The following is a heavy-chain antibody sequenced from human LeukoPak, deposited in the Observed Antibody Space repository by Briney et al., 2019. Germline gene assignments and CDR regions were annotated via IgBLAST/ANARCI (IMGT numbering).Heavy chain of an antibody. J-gene: IGHJ4*02. D-gene: IGHD6-19*01. CDR1: GVSISSSSYY. V-gene: IGHV4-39*02. CDR2: IYYSGST. Sequence: PSETLSLTCTVSGVSISSSSYYWGGIRQPPGKGLEWIGSIYYSGSTHYNPSLKWRVTISVDTSKNQFSLKLSSVTAADTAVYYCAREEGQQWLVNYWGQGTLVTVSS. CDR3: AREEGQQWLVNY.